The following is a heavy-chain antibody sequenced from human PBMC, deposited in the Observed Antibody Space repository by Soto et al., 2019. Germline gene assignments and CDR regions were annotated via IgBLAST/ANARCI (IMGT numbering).Heavy chain of an antibody. Sequence: GVSLRLSCEGSGFTFSTYSMHWVRQAPVKGLEWVSSIGRRSDIYYADSVKGRFTVSRDNAKNSVSLQMNSLRDEDTAVYYCAREETAWPLAYGLDVWGQGTTVTVSS. V-gene: IGHV3-21*01. CDR1: GFTFSTYS. CDR2: IGRRSDI. J-gene: IGHJ6*02. CDR3: AREETAWPLAYGLDV. D-gene: IGHD2-21*02.